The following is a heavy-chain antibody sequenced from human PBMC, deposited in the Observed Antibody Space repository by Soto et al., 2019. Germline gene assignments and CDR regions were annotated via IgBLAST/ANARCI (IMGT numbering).Heavy chain of an antibody. J-gene: IGHJ3*02. CDR3: ARAYSSSWADAFDI. CDR1: GFTVSSNY. CDR2: IYSGGST. D-gene: IGHD6-13*01. Sequence: EVQLVESGGGLVQPGGSLRLSCAASGFTVSSNYMSWVRLAPGKGLEWVSVIYSGGSTYYADSVKGRFTISRDNSKNTLYLQMNSLRAEDTAVYYCARAYSSSWADAFDIWGQGTMVTVSS. V-gene: IGHV3-66*01.